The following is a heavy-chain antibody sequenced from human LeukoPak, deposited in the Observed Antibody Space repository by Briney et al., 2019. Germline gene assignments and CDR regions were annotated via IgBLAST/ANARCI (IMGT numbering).Heavy chain of an antibody. Sequence: PGGSLRLSCAASGFTFSSYWMYCVRQAPGKGLVWVSRINSDARNTNYADSVQGRFTIPRDNAKNTLYLQMNSLRVEDTAVYYCASGIGVGDSFDIWGQGTMVTVSS. CDR3: ASGIGVGDSFDI. CDR1: GFTFSSYW. CDR2: INSDARNT. V-gene: IGHV3-74*01. J-gene: IGHJ3*02. D-gene: IGHD3-3*01.